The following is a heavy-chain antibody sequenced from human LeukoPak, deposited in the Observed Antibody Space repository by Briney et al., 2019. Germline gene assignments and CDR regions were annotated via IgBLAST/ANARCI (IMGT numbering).Heavy chain of an antibody. Sequence: PGGSLRLSCAASGFTFSGYERNWVRQAPGKGLEGFSYISSSGSTIYYADSVKGRFTISRDNAKNSLYLQMNSLRAEDTAVYYCARGVNFWSGYHFDYWGQGTLVTVSS. CDR1: GFTFSGYE. V-gene: IGHV3-48*03. CDR2: ISSSGSTI. J-gene: IGHJ4*02. CDR3: ARGVNFWSGYHFDY. D-gene: IGHD3-3*01.